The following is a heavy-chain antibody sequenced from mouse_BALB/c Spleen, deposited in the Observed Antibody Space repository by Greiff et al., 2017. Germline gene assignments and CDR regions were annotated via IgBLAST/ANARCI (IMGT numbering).Heavy chain of an antibody. D-gene: IGHD3-2*01. V-gene: IGHV1-63*02. J-gene: IGHJ3*01. CDR3: AQTARATLFAY. CDR2: IYPGGGYT. Sequence: QVQLQQSGAELVRPGTSVKISCKASGYTFTNYWLGWVKQRPGHGLEGIGDIYPGGGYTNYNEKFKGKATLTADTSSSTAYMQLSSLTSEDSAVYFCAQTARATLFAYWGQGTLVTVSA. CDR1: GYTFTNYW.